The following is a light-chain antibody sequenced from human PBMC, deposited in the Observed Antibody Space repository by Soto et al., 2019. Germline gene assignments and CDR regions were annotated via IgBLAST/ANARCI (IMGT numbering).Light chain of an antibody. CDR3: AAWDYSLNAYV. CDR2: GDY. V-gene: IGLV1-40*01. Sequence: QSVLTQPPSVSGAPGQRVTISCTGSSSNIGAGYDVHWYQHLPGTTPKLLIYGDYQRPSGVPDRFSGSRSGTSASLAISGLQSQDEADYYCAAWDYSLNAYVFGTGTKVTAL. J-gene: IGLJ1*01. CDR1: SSNIGAGYD.